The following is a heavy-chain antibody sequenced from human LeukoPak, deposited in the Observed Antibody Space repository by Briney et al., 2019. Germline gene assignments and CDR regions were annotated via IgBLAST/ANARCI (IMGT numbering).Heavy chain of an antibody. D-gene: IGHD6-13*01. Sequence: ASVKVSCKASGYTFTGYYMHWVRQAPGQGLEWMGWINPNSGGTNYAQKFQGRVTMTRDTSISTDYMELSRLTSDDTAVYYCARDLKGSSCYPNCFDPWGQGTLVTASS. CDR3: ARDLKGSSCYPNCFDP. J-gene: IGHJ5*02. CDR2: INPNSGGT. CDR1: GYTFTGYY. V-gene: IGHV1-2*02.